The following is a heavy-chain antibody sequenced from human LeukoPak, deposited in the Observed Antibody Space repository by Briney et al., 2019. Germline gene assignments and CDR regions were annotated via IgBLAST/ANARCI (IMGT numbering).Heavy chain of an antibody. D-gene: IGHD3-10*01. CDR3: GGFGLDAFDI. J-gene: IGHJ3*02. CDR2: IYYSGST. CDR1: GGSISSYY. V-gene: IGHV4-59*01. Sequence: SETLSLTCAVSGGSISSYYWSWIRQPPGKGLEWIGYIYYSGSTNYNPSLKSRVTISVGTSKNQFSLKLSSVTAADTAVYYCGGFGLDAFDIWGQGTMVTVSS.